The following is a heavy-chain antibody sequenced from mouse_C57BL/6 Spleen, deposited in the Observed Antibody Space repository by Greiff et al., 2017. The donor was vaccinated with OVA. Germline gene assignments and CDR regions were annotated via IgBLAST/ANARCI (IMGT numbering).Heavy chain of an antibody. V-gene: IGHV6-6*01. J-gene: IGHJ3*01. CDR3: TSRWLLRGAY. CDR2: IRNKANNHAT. CDR1: GFTFSDAW. D-gene: IGHD2-3*01. Sequence: EVQLVESGGGLVQPGGSMKLSCAASGFTFSDAWMDWVRQSPEKGLEWVAEIRNKANNHATYYAESVKGRFTISRDDSKSSVYLQMNSLRAEDTGIYYCTSRWLLRGAYWGQGTLVTVSA.